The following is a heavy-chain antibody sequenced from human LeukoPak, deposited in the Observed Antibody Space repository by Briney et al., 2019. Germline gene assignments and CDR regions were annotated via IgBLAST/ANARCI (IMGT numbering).Heavy chain of an antibody. V-gene: IGHV4-61*02. Sequence: SETLSLTCTVSGGSISSGSYYWSWIRQPAGKGLEWIGRIYTSGSTNYNPSLKSRVTISVGTSKNQFSLKLSSVTAADTAVYYCARDQRGALEGYWGQGTLVTVSS. CDR3: ARDQRGALEGY. J-gene: IGHJ4*02. CDR1: GGSISSGSYY. CDR2: IYTSGST. D-gene: IGHD3-3*01.